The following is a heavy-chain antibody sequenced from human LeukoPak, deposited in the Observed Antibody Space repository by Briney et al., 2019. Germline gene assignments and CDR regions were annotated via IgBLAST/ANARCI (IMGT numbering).Heavy chain of an antibody. CDR1: GFTFSNFG. CDR2: ISGGGDTT. V-gene: IGHV3-23*01. D-gene: IGHD3-22*01. CDR3: AKTNGYYDF. J-gene: IGHJ4*02. Sequence: GGSLRLSCAASGFTFSNFGMSWVRQAPGRGLEWVSGISGGGDTTYYAESVKGRFTISRDNSKNTLFLQMNSLSAEDTAVYYCAKTNGYYDFWGQGTLVAVSS.